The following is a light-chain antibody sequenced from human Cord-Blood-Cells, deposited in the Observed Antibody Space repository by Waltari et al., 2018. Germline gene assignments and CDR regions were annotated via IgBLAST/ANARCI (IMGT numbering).Light chain of an antibody. J-gene: IGLJ3*02. CDR2: EGS. V-gene: IGLV2-23*01. CDR3: CSYAGSWV. Sequence: QSALTQPASVSGSPGQSITISCTGTSSDGGSHNLVSWYQQHPGKAPKLMIYEGSKRPSGVSNRFSGSKSGNTASLTISGLRAEVEADYYCCSYAGSWVFGGGTKLTVL. CDR1: SSDGGSHNL.